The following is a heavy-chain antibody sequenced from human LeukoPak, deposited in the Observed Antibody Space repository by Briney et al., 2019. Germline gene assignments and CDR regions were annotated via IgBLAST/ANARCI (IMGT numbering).Heavy chain of an antibody. J-gene: IGHJ6*03. V-gene: IGHV4-34*01. Sequence: PSETLSLTCAVYGGSFSGYYWSWIRQPPGKGLEWIGEINHSGSTNYNPSLKSRVTISVDTSKNQFSLKLSSVTAADTAVYYCARRHYDFWSGYYTGSPYYYMDVWGKGTTVTVSS. CDR2: INHSGST. D-gene: IGHD3-3*01. CDR3: ARRHYDFWSGYYTGSPYYYMDV. CDR1: GGSFSGYY.